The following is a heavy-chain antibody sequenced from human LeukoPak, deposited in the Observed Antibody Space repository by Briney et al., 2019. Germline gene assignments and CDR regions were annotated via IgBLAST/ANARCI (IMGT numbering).Heavy chain of an antibody. J-gene: IGHJ4*02. Sequence: PGRSLRLSCAASGFTFSSYAMHWVRQAPGKGLEWVAVISYDGSNKYYADSVKGRFTISRDNSKNTLYLQMNSLRAEDTAVYYCARDVNLSPDYWGQGTLVTVSS. CDR3: ARDVNLSPDY. CDR2: ISYDGSNK. CDR1: GFTFSSYA. V-gene: IGHV3-30-3*01.